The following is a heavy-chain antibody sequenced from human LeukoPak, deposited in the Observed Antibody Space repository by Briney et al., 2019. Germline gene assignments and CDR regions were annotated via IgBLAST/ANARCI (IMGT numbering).Heavy chain of an antibody. J-gene: IGHJ4*02. CDR2: IKQDGSEK. CDR1: GFTFSNYW. Sequence: GGSLRLSCAASGFTFSNYWMSWVRQAPGKGLEWVANIKQDGSEKYYVDSVKGRFTISRDNAKNSLYLQMNSMRAGDTAVYYCARSLRGYSYGSGGQGTLVTVSS. D-gene: IGHD5-18*01. V-gene: IGHV3-7*01. CDR3: ARSLRGYSYGS.